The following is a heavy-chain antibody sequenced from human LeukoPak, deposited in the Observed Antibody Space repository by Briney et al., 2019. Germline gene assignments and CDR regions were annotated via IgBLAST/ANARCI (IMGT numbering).Heavy chain of an antibody. CDR1: GFTFSNYA. CDR3: AKCGNSGCHLIDY. CDR2: ISGRTGGT. D-gene: IGHD5-12*01. V-gene: IGHV3-23*01. Sequence: GGSLRLSCAASGFTFSNYAMNWVRQAPGKGLEWVSAISGRTGGTYYADSVKGRFTISRDNSKSTLYLQMDSLRAEDTAVYYCAKCGNSGCHLIDYWGQGTLVTASS. J-gene: IGHJ4*02.